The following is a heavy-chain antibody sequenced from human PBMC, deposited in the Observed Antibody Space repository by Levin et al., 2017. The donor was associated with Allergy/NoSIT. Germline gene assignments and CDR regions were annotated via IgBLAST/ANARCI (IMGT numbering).Heavy chain of an antibody. V-gene: IGHV3-49*03. CDR1: GFTFGDYV. J-gene: IGHJ4*02. CDR2: VRTKSYGETT. Sequence: GGSLRLSCTGSGFTFGDYVMTWFRRTPGKGLEWLGFVRTKSYGETTKYAASVGGRFTISRDDSNSVAFLQMNSLRTEDTGVYYCTRERYTNLPQTFDYWGQGTPVTVSS. CDR3: TRERYTNLPQTFDY. D-gene: IGHD1-14*01.